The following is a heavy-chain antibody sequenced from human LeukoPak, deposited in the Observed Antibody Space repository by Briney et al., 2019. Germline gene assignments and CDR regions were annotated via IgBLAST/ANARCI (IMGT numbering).Heavy chain of an antibody. J-gene: IGHJ4*02. CDR1: RFIFTDFW. CDR3: ATWEGRFLEWLPFDY. V-gene: IGHV3-30*02. D-gene: IGHD3-3*01. Sequence: GGSLRLSCAASRFIFTDFWTNWVRQAPGKGLEWVAYIRYDGTNRYYADSVKGRFNISRDNSKNTVYLQMNSLRAEDTAVYFCATWEGRFLEWLPFDYWGQGTLVTVSS. CDR2: IRYDGTNR.